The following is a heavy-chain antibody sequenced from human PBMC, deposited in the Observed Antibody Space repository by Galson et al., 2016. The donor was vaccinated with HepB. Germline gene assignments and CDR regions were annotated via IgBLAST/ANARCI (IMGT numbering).Heavy chain of an antibody. Sequence: SLRLSCAVSGFTRSYGMHWVRQAPGKGLEWVAVISSDGSNKYYADSVKGRFTISRDNSKNTLYLQMNSLRAEDTAVYYCAKDGRIYCSSASCHDHFHYWGQGTLVTVSS. CDR2: ISSDGSNK. CDR3: AKDGRIYCSSASCHDHFHY. CDR1: GFTRSYG. J-gene: IGHJ4*02. V-gene: IGHV3-30*18. D-gene: IGHD2-2*01.